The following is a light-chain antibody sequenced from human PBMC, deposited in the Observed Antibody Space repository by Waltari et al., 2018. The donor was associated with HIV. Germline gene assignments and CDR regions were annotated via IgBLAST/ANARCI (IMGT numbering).Light chain of an antibody. CDR1: NTDVGSYDS. J-gene: IGLJ2*01. Sequence: QSALTQPASVSGSPGQSITISCTGTNTDVGSYDSVSWYQQHPGKAPQHIIYDVSKRPSGVSSRFSGSKSGNTASLTISGLQADDEANYYCCSYAGSSILVFGGGTKLTVL. V-gene: IGLV2-23*02. CDR3: CSYAGSSILV. CDR2: DVS.